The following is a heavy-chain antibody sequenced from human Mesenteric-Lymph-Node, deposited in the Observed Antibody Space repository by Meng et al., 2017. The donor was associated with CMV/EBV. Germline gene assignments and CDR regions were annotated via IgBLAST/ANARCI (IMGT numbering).Heavy chain of an antibody. Sequence: GGSLRLSCAASGFTFSSYAMHWVRQAPGKGLEWVAVISYDGSNKYYADSVKGRFTISRDNSKNTLYLQMNSLRAEDTAVYYCELSSSWSLLLDPPSGDYWGQGTLVTVSS. V-gene: IGHV3-30-3*01. D-gene: IGHD6-13*01. CDR2: ISYDGSNK. CDR3: ELSSSWSLLLDPPSGDY. J-gene: IGHJ4*02. CDR1: GFTFSSYA.